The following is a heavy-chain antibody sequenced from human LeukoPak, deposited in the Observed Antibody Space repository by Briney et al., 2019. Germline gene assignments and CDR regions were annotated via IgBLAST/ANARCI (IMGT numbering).Heavy chain of an antibody. Sequence: GGSLRLSYAASGFTFSSYSMNWVRQAPGKGLEWVSPINYSGTNMYYADSVKGRFTISRDNAKNSLFLQMNSLRPEDTAVYYCVTSGCSGATCYFYFDYWGQGTLVTVSS. D-gene: IGHD2-15*01. CDR1: GFTFSSYS. V-gene: IGHV3-21*01. CDR3: VTSGCSGATCYFYFDY. CDR2: INYSGTNM. J-gene: IGHJ4*02.